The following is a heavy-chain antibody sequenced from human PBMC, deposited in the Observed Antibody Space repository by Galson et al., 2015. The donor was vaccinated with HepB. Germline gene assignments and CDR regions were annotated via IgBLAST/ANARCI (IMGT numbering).Heavy chain of an antibody. CDR2: ISYDGSNK. CDR1: GFTFSSYG. V-gene: IGHV3-30*18. CDR3: AKDQGPMTTVTFTGMDV. D-gene: IGHD4-17*01. Sequence: SLRLSCAASGFTFSSYGMHWVRQAPGKGLEWVAVISYDGSNKYYADSVKGRFTISRDNSKNTLYLQMNSLRAEDTAVYYCAKDQGPMTTVTFTGMDVWGQGTTVTVSS. J-gene: IGHJ6*02.